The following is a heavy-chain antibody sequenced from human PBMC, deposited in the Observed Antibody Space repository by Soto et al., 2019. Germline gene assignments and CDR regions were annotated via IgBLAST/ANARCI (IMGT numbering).Heavy chain of an antibody. CDR1: GYTFTSYA. Sequence: QVQLVQSGAEVKKPGASVKVSCKASGYTFTSYAMHWVRQAPGQRLEWMGWINAGNGNTKYSHKFQGKVTITRDTTASTAYLELSSLRSDDTAVYYCVRGFRGVDADWFDPWGQGTLVTVSS. J-gene: IGHJ5*02. CDR2: INAGNGNT. CDR3: VRGFRGVDADWFDP. D-gene: IGHD2-21*02. V-gene: IGHV1-3*01.